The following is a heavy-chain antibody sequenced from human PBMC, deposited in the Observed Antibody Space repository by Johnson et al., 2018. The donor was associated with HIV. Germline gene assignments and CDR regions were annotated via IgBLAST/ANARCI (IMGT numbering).Heavy chain of an antibody. CDR2: IGTAGDT. Sequence: VQLVESGGGLVQPGGSLRLSCAASGFIFSSYDMHWVRQATGRGLEWVSGIGTAGDTYYPGSVKGRFTISRENAKNSLYLQMNSLTAADTAVYYCVREHRFDESFDLWGQGTMVTVSS. CDR3: VREHRFDESFDL. D-gene: IGHD3-9*01. CDR1: GFIFSSYD. V-gene: IGHV3-13*01. J-gene: IGHJ3*01.